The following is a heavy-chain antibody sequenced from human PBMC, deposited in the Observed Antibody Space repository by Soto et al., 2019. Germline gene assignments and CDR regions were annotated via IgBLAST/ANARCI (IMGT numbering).Heavy chain of an antibody. CDR2: INHSGST. V-gene: IGHV4-34*01. J-gene: IGHJ5*02. CDR1: GGSFSGYY. Sequence: QVQLQQWGAGLLKPSETLSLTCAVYGGSFSGYYWSWIRQPPGKGLEWIGEINHSGSTNYNPSLKSRVTISVDTSKNQFPLKLSSVTAADTAVYYCARGRSYYGSGSLNHVYDPWGQGTLVTVSS. CDR3: ARGRSYYGSGSLNHVYDP. D-gene: IGHD3-10*01.